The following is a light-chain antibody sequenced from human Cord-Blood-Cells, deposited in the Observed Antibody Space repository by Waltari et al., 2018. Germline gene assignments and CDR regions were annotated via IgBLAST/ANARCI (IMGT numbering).Light chain of an antibody. J-gene: IGLJ3*02. V-gene: IGLV1-40*01. CDR1: SSNIGAGSD. CDR2: GNS. Sequence: QSVLTQPPSVSGAPGQRVTISRPGSSSNIGAGSDVHWYKQLPGPAPKLLIYGNSNRPSGVPDRFSGSKSGTSASLAITGLQAEDEADYYCQSYDSSLSGWVFGGGTKLTVL. CDR3: QSYDSSLSGWV.